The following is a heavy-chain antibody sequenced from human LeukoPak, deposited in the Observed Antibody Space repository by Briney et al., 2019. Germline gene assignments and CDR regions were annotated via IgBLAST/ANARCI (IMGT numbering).Heavy chain of an antibody. J-gene: IGHJ4*02. D-gene: IGHD3-10*01. CDR3: AKASTFGELNRPFDY. V-gene: IGHV3-23*01. CDR2: ISGGGGTT. Sequence: GGSLRLSCAASGFTFSSDAMNWVRQAPGKGLEWVSVISGGGGTTYYSDSVKGRFTISRDNSKNALYLQMNSLRAEDTAIYYCAKASTFGELNRPFDYWGQGTPVTVS. CDR1: GFTFSSDA.